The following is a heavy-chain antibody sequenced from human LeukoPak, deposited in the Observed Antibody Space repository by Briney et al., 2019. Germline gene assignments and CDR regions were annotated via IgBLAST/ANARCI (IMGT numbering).Heavy chain of an antibody. V-gene: IGHV7-4-1*02. CDR1: GYTFTRYP. CDR3: ARGRGDYDFWSGYPLDY. CDR2: INTDTGDP. Sequence: ASVKVSCKASGYTFTRYPMNWVRQAPGQGLDWMGWINTDTGDPTYAQGFTGRFVFSLDTSVSTAYLQISSLKAEDTAVYYCARGRGDYDFWSGYPLDYWGQGTLVTVSS. D-gene: IGHD3-3*01. J-gene: IGHJ4*02.